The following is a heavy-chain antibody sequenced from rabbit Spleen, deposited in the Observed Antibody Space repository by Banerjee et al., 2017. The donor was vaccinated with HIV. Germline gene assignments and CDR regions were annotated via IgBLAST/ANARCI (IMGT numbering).Heavy chain of an antibody. V-gene: IGHV1S40*01. D-gene: IGHD8-1*01. CDR3: ARNPVATGSSCYDL. CDR2: IDAGASGFS. CDR1: GVSFSYSSY. J-gene: IGHJ4*01. Sequence: QSLEESGGDLVKPGASLTLTCTASGVSFSYSSYMCWVRQAPGKGLEWIACIDAGASGFSYIATWAKGRFTIAKASSTTVTLKMTSLTAAGTAPYFCARNPVATGSSCYDLCGPGTLFTI.